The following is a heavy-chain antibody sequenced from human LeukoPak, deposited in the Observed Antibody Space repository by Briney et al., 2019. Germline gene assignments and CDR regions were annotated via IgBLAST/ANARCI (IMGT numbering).Heavy chain of an antibody. CDR1: GFTFSSYS. Sequence: PGGSLRLSCAASGFTFSSYSMNWVRQAPGKGLEWVSYISSSSSTIYYADSVKGRFTISRDNSKNTLYVQMNSLRSEDTAVYYCARRIPHYYAVDVWGQGTTVTVSS. CDR2: ISSSSSTI. CDR3: ARRIPHYYAVDV. J-gene: IGHJ6*02. V-gene: IGHV3-48*01.